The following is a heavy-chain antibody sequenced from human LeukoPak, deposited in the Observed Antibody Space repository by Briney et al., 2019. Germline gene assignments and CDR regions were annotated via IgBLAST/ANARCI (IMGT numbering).Heavy chain of an antibody. CDR2: ISYDGSNK. Sequence: GGSLRLSCAASGFTFSSYGMHWVRQAPGKELEWVAVISYDGSNKYYADSVKGRFTISRDNSKNTLYLQMNSLRAEDTAVYYCAKDLRLLWFGELLSSGDYWGQGTLVTVSS. D-gene: IGHD3-10*01. CDR1: GFTFSSYG. J-gene: IGHJ4*02. CDR3: AKDLRLLWFGELLSSGDY. V-gene: IGHV3-30*18.